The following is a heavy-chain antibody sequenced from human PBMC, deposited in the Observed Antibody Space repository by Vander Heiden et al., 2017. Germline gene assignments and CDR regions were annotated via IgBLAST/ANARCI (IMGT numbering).Heavy chain of an antibody. Sequence: EVQLLESGGGLVQPGGSLRLSCAASGFTFSSYAMSWVRQAPGKGLEWVSAISGSGGSTYYADSVKGRFTISRDNSKNTLYLQMNSLRAEDTAVYYCAKDHSSSSSWYYYYYGMDVWGQGTTVTVYS. D-gene: IGHD6-13*01. CDR1: GFTFSSYA. CDR2: ISGSGGST. CDR3: AKDHSSSSSWYYYYYGMDV. J-gene: IGHJ6*02. V-gene: IGHV3-23*01.